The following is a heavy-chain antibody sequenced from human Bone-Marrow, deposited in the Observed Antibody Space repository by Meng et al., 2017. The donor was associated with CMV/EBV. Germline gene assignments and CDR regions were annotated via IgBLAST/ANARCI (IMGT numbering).Heavy chain of an antibody. CDR1: GGSISSSSYY. Sequence: SGTLSLTCTVSGGSISSSSYYWSWIRQPPGKGLEWIGYIYYSGSTNYNPSLKSRVTISVDTSKNQFSLKLSSVTAADTAVYYCARVNYSSGWYETYGMDVWGQGTTVTVSS. CDR3: ARVNYSSGWYETYGMDV. V-gene: IGHV4-61*01. CDR2: IYYSGST. D-gene: IGHD6-19*01. J-gene: IGHJ6*02.